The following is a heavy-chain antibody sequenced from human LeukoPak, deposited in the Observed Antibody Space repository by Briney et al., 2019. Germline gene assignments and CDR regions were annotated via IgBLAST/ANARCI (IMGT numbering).Heavy chain of an antibody. Sequence: SETLSLTCTVSGGSISSGGYYWSWIRQPPGKGLEWIGYIYHSGSTYYNPSLKSRVTISVDRPKNQFSLKLSSVTAADTAVYYCASRSPYDFWSVEIWGQGTMVTVSS. CDR2: IYHSGST. CDR1: GGSISSGGYY. J-gene: IGHJ3*02. V-gene: IGHV4-30-2*01. D-gene: IGHD3-3*01. CDR3: ASRSPYDFWSVEI.